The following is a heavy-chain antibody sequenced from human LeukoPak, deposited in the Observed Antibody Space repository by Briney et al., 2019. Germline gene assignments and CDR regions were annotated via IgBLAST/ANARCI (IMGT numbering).Heavy chain of an antibody. D-gene: IGHD3-10*01. V-gene: IGHV4-34*01. CDR3: ARAWGVRGVTINNWFDP. CDR2: INHSGST. CDR1: GGSFSGYY. Sequence: SETLSLTCAVYGGSFSGYYWSWIRQPPGKGLEWIGEINHSGSTNYNPSLKSRVTISVDTSKNQFSLKLSSVTAADTAVYYCARAWGVRGVTINNWFDPWAREPWSPSPQ. J-gene: IGHJ5*02.